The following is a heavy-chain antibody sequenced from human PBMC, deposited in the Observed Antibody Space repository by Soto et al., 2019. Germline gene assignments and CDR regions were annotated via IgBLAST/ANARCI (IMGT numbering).Heavy chain of an antibody. CDR3: ARGKLYDYIWGSYRYVQAFDI. V-gene: IGHV3-13*01. D-gene: IGHD3-16*02. J-gene: IGHJ3*02. CDR1: GFTFSSYD. Sequence: GSLRLSCAASGFTFSSYDMHWVRQATGKGLEWVSAIGTAGDTYYPGSVKGRFTISRENAKNSLYLQMNSLRAGDTAVYYCARGKLYDYIWGSYRYVQAFDIWGQGTMVTVSS. CDR2: IGTAGDT.